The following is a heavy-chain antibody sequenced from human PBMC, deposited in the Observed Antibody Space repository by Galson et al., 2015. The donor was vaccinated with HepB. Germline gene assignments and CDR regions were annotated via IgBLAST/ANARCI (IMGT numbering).Heavy chain of an antibody. V-gene: IGHV3-30-3*01. CDR3: ARRGLPDIVVVPAAENYHWFDP. J-gene: IGHJ5*02. Sequence: SLRLSCAASGFTFSSYAMHWVRQAPGKGLEWVAVISYDRSNKYYADSVKGRFTISRDNSKNTLYLQMNSLRAEDTAVYYCARRGLPDIVVVPAAENYHWFDPWGQGTLVPVSS. D-gene: IGHD2-2*01. CDR2: ISYDRSNK. CDR1: GFTFSSYA.